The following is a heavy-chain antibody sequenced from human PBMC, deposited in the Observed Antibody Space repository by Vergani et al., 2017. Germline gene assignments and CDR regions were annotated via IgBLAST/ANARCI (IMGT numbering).Heavy chain of an antibody. CDR1: GGSFSGYY. CDR3: ARDPYYYGSGSYYQYYYYYGMDV. V-gene: IGHV4-34*01. D-gene: IGHD3-10*01. CDR2: INHSGST. Sequence: QVQLQQWGAGLLKPSETLSLTCAVYGGSFSGYYWSWIRQPPGKGLEWIGEINHSGSTNYNPSLKSRVTISVDTSKNQFSLKLSSVTAAETAVYYCARDPYYYGSGSYYQYYYYYGMDVWGQGTTVTVSS. J-gene: IGHJ6*02.